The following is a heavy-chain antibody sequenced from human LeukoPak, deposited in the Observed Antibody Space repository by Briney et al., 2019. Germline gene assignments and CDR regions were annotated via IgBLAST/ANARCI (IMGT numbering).Heavy chain of an antibody. CDR3: AKAIAAAGTGATTFDY. Sequence: GGSLRLSCAASGFTFSSYAMSWVRQAPGKGLEWVSAISGSGGSTYYADSVKGRFTISRVNSKNTLYRQMNSLIAEDTAVYYCAKAIAAAGTGATTFDYWGQGTLVTVSS. CDR2: ISGSGGST. J-gene: IGHJ4*02. D-gene: IGHD6-13*01. CDR1: GFTFSSYA. V-gene: IGHV3-23*01.